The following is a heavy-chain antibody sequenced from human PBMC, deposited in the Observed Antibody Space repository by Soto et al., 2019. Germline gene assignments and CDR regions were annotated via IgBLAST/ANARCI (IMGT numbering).Heavy chain of an antibody. D-gene: IGHD2-21*02. Sequence: QVQLVQSGSEVKEPGASVKVSCKASGYTFTGYYVLWVRQAPGQGPECMGWINPYTGGTNYAQKFQGRVPMTRDTSISTAYVELSKLISDDTAVYYCATQFHHCGGDCYRGPYFGMDVWGQGTTVTVSS. CDR1: GYTFTGYY. CDR2: INPYTGGT. J-gene: IGHJ6*02. CDR3: ATQFHHCGGDCYRGPYFGMDV. V-gene: IGHV1-2*02.